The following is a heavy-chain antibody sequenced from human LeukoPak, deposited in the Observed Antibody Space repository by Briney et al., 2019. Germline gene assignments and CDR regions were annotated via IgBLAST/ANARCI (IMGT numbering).Heavy chain of an antibody. V-gene: IGHV4-59*12. CDR1: GGSISSYY. J-gene: IGHJ6*02. D-gene: IGHD1-26*01. Sequence: PSETLSLTCTVSGGSISSYYWSWIRQPPGKGLEWIGYIYYSGGTNYNPSLKSRVTISVDTSKKQFSLKLSSVTAADTAVYYCARRSMLRTVGYYYSMDIWGQGTTVTVSS. CDR3: ARRSMLRTVGYYYSMDI. CDR2: IYYSGGT.